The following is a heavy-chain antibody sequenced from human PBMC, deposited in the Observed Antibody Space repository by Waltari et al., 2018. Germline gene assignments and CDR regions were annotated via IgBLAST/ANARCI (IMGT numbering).Heavy chain of an antibody. V-gene: IGHV3-7*04. D-gene: IGHD6-19*01. CDR1: GLNFRSNW. J-gene: IGHJ4*02. Sequence: EVQLVESGGGLVQPGGSLRLSCAASGLNFRSNWIAWGRQAPGGGLGWVAKINQDGGETYYVDSVRGRFTISRDNARNSLYLQMDSLRDEDTALYYCARDRGWNTLDYWGQGTLVTVSS. CDR2: INQDGGET. CDR3: ARDRGWNTLDY.